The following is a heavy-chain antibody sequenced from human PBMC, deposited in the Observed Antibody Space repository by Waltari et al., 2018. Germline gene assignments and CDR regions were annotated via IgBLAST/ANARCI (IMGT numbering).Heavy chain of an antibody. Sequence: VRLEQSGDEVKKPGASVKLSCQASGYIFTTFGIHWVRQAPGQRPGWMGWINPVNHKSGYSQKFQGRIIISRDTFAPIWYMELTSLRPEDTSTYYGARAGVKATSFSAVIGEVPALWGQGTLVIVSS. CDR2: INPVNHKS. CDR1: GYIFTTFG. CDR3: ARAGVKATSFSAVIGEVPAL. V-gene: IGHV1-3*01. D-gene: IGHD3-3*01. J-gene: IGHJ4*02.